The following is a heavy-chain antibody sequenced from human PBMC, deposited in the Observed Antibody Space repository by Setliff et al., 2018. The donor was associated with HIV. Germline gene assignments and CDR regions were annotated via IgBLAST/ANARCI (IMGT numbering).Heavy chain of an antibody. J-gene: IGHJ4*02. CDR3: ARGRSRDSPFDY. CDR1: GGSISSSSYY. V-gene: IGHV4-39*07. CDR2: IYASGGS. Sequence: SETLSLTCTVSGGSISSSSYYWDWIRQPPGKGLEWIGRIYASGGSNYNPSLKSRVTMSVDTSKSQFSLKLSSVTAADTAVYYCARGRSRDSPFDYWGQGTLVTSPQ. D-gene: IGHD1-26*01.